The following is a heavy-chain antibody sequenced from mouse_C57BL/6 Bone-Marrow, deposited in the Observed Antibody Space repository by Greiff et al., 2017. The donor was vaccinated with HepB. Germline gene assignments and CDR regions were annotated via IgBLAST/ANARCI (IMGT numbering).Heavy chain of an antibody. J-gene: IGHJ4*01. CDR2: ISSGSSTI. Sequence: EVNVVESGGGLVKPGGSLKLSCAASGFTFSDYGMHWVRQAPEKGLEWVAYISSGSSTIYYADTVKGRFTISRDNAKNTLFLQMTSLRSEDTAMYYCARRLNYAMDYWGQGTPVTVSS. CDR3: ARRLNYAMDY. CDR1: GFTFSDYG. V-gene: IGHV5-17*01.